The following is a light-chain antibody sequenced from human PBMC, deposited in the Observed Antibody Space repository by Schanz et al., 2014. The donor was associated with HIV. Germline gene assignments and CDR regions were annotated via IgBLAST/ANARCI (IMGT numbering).Light chain of an antibody. CDR2: KAS. Sequence: DIQMTQSPSTLSASLRDRVTITCRASQNIFNWLAWYQQKPGEAPKLLIYKASKLDRGVPSRFSGSGSGTDYTLTISSLQPEDFATYYCQQSYSTPRVTFGPGTKVDIK. J-gene: IGKJ3*01. V-gene: IGKV1-39*01. CDR1: QNIFNW. CDR3: QQSYSTPRVT.